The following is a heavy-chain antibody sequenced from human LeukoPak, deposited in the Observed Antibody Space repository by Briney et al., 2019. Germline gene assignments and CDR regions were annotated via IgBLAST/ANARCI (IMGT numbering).Heavy chain of an antibody. V-gene: IGHV1-18*01. D-gene: IGHD3-3*02. J-gene: IGHJ5*02. CDR2: ISAYNGNT. CDR1: GYTFTSYG. CDR3: ARIVLDQRPVDP. Sequence: ASVKVSCKASGYTFTSYGISWVRQAPGQGLEWMGWISAYNGNTNYAQKLQGRVTMTTDTSTSTAYMELRSLRSDDTAVYYRARIVLDQRPVDPWGQGTLVTVSS.